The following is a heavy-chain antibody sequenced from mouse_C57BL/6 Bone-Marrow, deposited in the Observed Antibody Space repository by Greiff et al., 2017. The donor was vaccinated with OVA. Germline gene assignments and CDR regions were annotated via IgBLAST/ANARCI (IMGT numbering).Heavy chain of an antibody. CDR2: IYPGGGYT. J-gene: IGHJ4*01. V-gene: IGHV1-63*01. CDR3: ARKDWSYYYAMDY. CDR1: GYTFTNYW. Sequence: VQLVESGAELVRPGTSVKMSCKASGYTFTNYWIGWAKQRPGHGLEWIGDIYPGGGYTNYNEKFKGKATLTADKSSSTAYMQFSSLTSEDSAIYYCARKDWSYYYAMDYWGQGTSVTVSS. D-gene: IGHD4-1*01.